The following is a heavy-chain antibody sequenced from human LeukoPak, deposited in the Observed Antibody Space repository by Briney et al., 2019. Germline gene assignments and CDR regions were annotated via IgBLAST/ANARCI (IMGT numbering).Heavy chain of an antibody. CDR2: FSHSGSS. CDR1: GYSISSGYF. CDR3: ARDPTTVVTVPYYFDD. D-gene: IGHD4-23*01. J-gene: IGHJ4*02. V-gene: IGHV4-38-2*02. Sequence: SETLSLTCAVSGYSISSGYFWAWIRQPPGKGLDWIGSFSHSGSSYYNPSLKGRVTISVDTSRNQFSLKLTSVTAADTAVYYCARDPTTVVTVPYYFDDWGQGTLVTVSS.